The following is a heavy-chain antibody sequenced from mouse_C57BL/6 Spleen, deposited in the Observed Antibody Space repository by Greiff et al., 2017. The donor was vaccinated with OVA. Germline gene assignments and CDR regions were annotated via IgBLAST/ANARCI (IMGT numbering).Heavy chain of an antibody. D-gene: IGHD2-1*01. CDR1: GYAFTNYL. CDR2: INPGSGGT. Sequence: QVQLQQSGAELVRPGTSVKVSCKASGYAFTNYLIEWVKQRPGQGLEWIGVINPGSGGTNYNEKFKGKATLTADKSSSTAYMQLSSLTSEDSAVYFCARGPYGNWYFDVWGTGTTVTVSS. J-gene: IGHJ1*03. CDR3: ARGPYGNWYFDV. V-gene: IGHV1-54*01.